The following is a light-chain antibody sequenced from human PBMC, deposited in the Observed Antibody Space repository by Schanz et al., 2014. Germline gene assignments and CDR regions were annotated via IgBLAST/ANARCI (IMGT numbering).Light chain of an antibody. Sequence: EVVLTQSPATLSLSPGERATLSCGASQSVSSNYLAWYQQKPGQAPRLLIYGASSRATGIPDRFSGTGSGTDFTLTINRLEPEDFAVYYCQQRGHWPGTFGGGTKVEIK. CDR1: QSVSSNY. CDR3: QQRGHWPGT. J-gene: IGKJ4*01. CDR2: GAS. V-gene: IGKV3D-20*02.